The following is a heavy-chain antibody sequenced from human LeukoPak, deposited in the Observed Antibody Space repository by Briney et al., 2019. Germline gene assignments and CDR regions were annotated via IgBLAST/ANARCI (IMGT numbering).Heavy chain of an antibody. V-gene: IGHV3-7*01. CDR2: IKKDGSEK. Sequence: AGGSLRLSCAASGFTFSSYWMSWVRQAPGKGLEWVANIKKDGSEKYYVESVKGRFTISRDNAKNSLYLQMNSLRAEDTAVYYCAELGITMIGGVWGKGTTVTISS. J-gene: IGHJ6*04. D-gene: IGHD3-10*02. CDR3: AELGITMIGGV. CDR1: GFTFSSYW.